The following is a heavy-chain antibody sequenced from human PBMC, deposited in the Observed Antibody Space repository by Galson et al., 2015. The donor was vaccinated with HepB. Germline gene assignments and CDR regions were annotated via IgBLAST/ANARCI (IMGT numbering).Heavy chain of an antibody. CDR2: TYYRSKWYN. Sequence: CAISGDSVSSNSAAWNWSRQSPSRGLEWLGRTYYRSKWYNDYAVSVKSRISINADTSKNQFSLQLNSMTPEDTAVYYCAKGSSGYYYAADYWGQGTLVTVSS. V-gene: IGHV6-1*01. CDR1: GDSVSSNSAA. CDR3: AKGSSGYYYAADY. J-gene: IGHJ4*02. D-gene: IGHD3-22*01.